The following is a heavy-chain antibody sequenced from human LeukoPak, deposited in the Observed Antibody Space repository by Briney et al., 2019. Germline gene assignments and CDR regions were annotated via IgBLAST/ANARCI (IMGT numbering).Heavy chain of an antibody. V-gene: IGHV4-34*01. CDR1: GGSMTNYY. CDR3: ARAVGGYDYVWGSYRHKRGGLDY. J-gene: IGHJ4*02. CDR2: INHSGST. D-gene: IGHD3-16*02. Sequence: SETLSLTCTVSGGSMTNYYWSWIRQPPGKGLEWIGEINHSGSTNYNPSLKSRVTISVDASKNQFSLKLSSVTAADTAVYYCARAVGGYDYVWGSYRHKRGGLDYWGQGTLVTVSS.